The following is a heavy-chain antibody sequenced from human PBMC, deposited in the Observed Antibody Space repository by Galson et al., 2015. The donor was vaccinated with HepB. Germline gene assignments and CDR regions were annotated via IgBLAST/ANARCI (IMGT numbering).Heavy chain of an antibody. CDR2: IIPIFGTA. CDR1: GGTFSSYA. CDR3: ARAYCSGGSCYPSDY. D-gene: IGHD2-15*01. Sequence: SVKVSCKASGGTFSSYAISWVRQAPGQGLEWMGGIIPIFGTANYAQKFQGRVTITADKSTSTAYMELSSLRSEDTAVYYCARAYCSGGSCYPSDYWGQGTLVTVSS. J-gene: IGHJ4*02. V-gene: IGHV1-69*06.